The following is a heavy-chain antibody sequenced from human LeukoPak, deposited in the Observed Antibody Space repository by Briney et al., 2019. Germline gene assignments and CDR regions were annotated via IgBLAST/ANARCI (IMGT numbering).Heavy chain of an antibody. CDR3: AKGSYIVVVPAGAFDI. D-gene: IGHD2-2*01. Sequence: GGSLRLSCAASGFTFSSYDMHWVRQATGKGLEWVSAIGTAGDTYYPGSVKGRFTISRDNSKNTLYLQMNSLRAEDTAVYYCAKGSYIVVVPAGAFDIWGQGTMVTVSS. CDR2: IGTAGDT. J-gene: IGHJ3*02. CDR1: GFTFSSYD. V-gene: IGHV3-13*01.